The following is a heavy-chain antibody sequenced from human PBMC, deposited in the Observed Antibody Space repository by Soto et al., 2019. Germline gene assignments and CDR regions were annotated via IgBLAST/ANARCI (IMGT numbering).Heavy chain of an antibody. CDR1: GFTISGKKY. CDR3: ATWHEREHAYDV. D-gene: IGHD1-1*01. Sequence: DVQLVESGGGLIQPGESLRLSCAAFGFTISGKKYVAWVRQAPGKGLEWVSALYDIDGSFYADSVKGRFTTSRDSSKTTVYLQMNDLRPDDTAVYYCATWHEREHAYDVWGLGTTVPVSS. V-gene: IGHV3-53*01. J-gene: IGHJ3*01. CDR2: LYDIDGS.